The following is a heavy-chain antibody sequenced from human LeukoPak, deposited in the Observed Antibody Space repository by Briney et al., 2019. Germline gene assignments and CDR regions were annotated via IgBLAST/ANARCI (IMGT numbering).Heavy chain of an antibody. J-gene: IGHJ4*02. CDR3: ARDSILGTTADY. V-gene: IGHV4-39*07. CDR2: IYYSGST. D-gene: IGHD1-14*01. Sequence: SETLSLTCTVSGGSISSSSYYWGWIRQPPGKGLEWIGSIYYSGSTYYNPSLKSRVTISVDTSKNQFSLKLRSVTAADTAVYYCARDSILGTTADYWGQGTLVTVSS. CDR1: GGSISSSSYY.